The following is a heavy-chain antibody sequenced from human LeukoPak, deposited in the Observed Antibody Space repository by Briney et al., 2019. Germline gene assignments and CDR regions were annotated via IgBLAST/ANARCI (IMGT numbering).Heavy chain of an antibody. CDR3: ARDQDYYDSSGYPQYHYFDY. Sequence: SETLSLTCAVYGGSFSGYYWSWIRQPPGKGLEWIGEINHSGSTNYNPSLKSRVTISVDTSKNQFSLKLSSVTAADTAVYYCARDQDYYDSSGYPQYHYFDYRGQGTLVTVSS. D-gene: IGHD3-22*01. CDR2: INHSGST. V-gene: IGHV4-34*01. J-gene: IGHJ4*02. CDR1: GGSFSGYY.